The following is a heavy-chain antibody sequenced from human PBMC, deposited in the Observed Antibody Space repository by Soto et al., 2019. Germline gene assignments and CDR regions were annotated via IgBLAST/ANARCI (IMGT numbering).Heavy chain of an antibody. CDR1: GFTFSTYG. J-gene: IGHJ4*02. V-gene: IGHV3-33*01. CDR2: IWYDGSNK. Sequence: QVQVVESGGGVVQPGRSLKLSCAASGFTFSTYGMHWVRQAPGKGLEWVALIWYDGSNKYYGDSVKGRFTVSRDNSKNTLLLQMNSLRTADTAFYYCARGSPLGYIDCWGQGTQVTVSS. CDR3: ARGSPLGYIDC. D-gene: IGHD2-15*01.